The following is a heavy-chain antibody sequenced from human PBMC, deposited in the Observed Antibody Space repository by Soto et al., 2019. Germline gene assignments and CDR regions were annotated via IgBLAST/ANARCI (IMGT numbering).Heavy chain of an antibody. CDR3: TTYEYSSSWYDEGFDP. D-gene: IGHD6-13*01. V-gene: IGHV3-49*03. J-gene: IGHJ5*02. CDR1: GFTFGDYA. Sequence: GGSLRLSCTASGFTFGDYAMSWFRQAPGKGLEWVGFIRSKAYGGTTEYAASVKGRFTISRDDSKSIAYLQMNSLKTEDTAVYYCTTYEYSSSWYDEGFDPWGQGTLVTVSS. CDR2: IRSKAYGGTT.